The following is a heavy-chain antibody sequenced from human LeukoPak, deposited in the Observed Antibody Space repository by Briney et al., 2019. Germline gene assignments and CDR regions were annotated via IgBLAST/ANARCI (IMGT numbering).Heavy chain of an antibody. CDR2: ISSNGGNT. V-gene: IGHV3-64D*09. CDR1: GFTFSSYA. Sequence: PGVSLRLSCSASGFTFSSYAIHWVRQAPGKGLEYVSGISSNGGNTYNANSLKGRITISRDNSKNTVDLQMSSLRTEDTAVYYCVKRTGLYFDYWGQGTLVTVSS. J-gene: IGHJ4*02. D-gene: IGHD7-27*01. CDR3: VKRTGLYFDY.